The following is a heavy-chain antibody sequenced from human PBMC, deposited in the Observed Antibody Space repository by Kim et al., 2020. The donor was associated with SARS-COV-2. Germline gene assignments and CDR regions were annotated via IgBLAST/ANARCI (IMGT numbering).Heavy chain of an antibody. D-gene: IGHD3-10*01. Sequence: GGSLRLSCAASGFTFDDYAMHWVRQAPGKGLEWVSGISWNSGSIGYADSVKGRFTISRDNAKNSLYLQMNTLRAEDTALYYCAKGAYGSGSHGPPGTGYYYGMDVWGQGTTVTVSS. CDR2: ISWNSGSI. CDR1: GFTFDDYA. J-gene: IGHJ6*02. CDR3: AKGAYGSGSHGPPGTGYYYGMDV. V-gene: IGHV3-9*01.